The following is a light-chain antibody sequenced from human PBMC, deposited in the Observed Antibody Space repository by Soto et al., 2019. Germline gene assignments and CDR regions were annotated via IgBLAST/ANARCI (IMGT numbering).Light chain of an antibody. Sequence: QSVLTQPPSASGTPGQRVTISCSGSSSNIGSNTVNWYQQLPGTAPKLLIYSNNHRPSGVPDRFSGSKSGTSASLAITGLQAEDEADYYCQSYDSGLSDYLFGSGTKATVL. V-gene: IGLV1-44*01. CDR2: SNN. J-gene: IGLJ1*01. CDR1: SSNIGSNT. CDR3: QSYDSGLSDYL.